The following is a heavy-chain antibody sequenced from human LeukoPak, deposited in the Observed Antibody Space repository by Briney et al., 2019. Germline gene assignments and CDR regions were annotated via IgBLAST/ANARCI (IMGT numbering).Heavy chain of an antibody. J-gene: IGHJ3*02. V-gene: IGHV4-30-4*08. CDR1: GGSISSGDYY. CDR2: IYYSGST. D-gene: IGHD2-21*01. CDR3: ARDASDHDAFDI. Sequence: SQTLSLTCTVSGGSISSGDYYWSWIRQPPGKGLEWIGYIYYSGSTYYNPSLKSRVTISVDTSKNQFSLKLSSVTAEDTAVYYCARDASDHDAFDIWGQGTMVTVSS.